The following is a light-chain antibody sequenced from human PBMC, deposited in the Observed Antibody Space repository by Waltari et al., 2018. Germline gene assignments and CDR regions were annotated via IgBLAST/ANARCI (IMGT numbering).Light chain of an antibody. Sequence: EIVLTQSPGTLTLSPGERAPLSCRASQSVSTISLTWYQQKPGQAPRLLIYGTSSRATGIPDRFSGSGSGTDFTLTISRLQPEDFAIYYCQQYDGIVVTFGGGTKVEI. J-gene: IGKJ4*01. CDR3: QQYDGIVVT. V-gene: IGKV3-20*01. CDR2: GTS. CDR1: QSVSTIS.